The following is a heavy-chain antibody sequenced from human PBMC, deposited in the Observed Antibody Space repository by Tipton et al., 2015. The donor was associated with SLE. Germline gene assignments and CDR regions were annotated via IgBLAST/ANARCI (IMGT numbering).Heavy chain of an antibody. D-gene: IGHD5-18*01. CDR1: GGSISSGSYY. CDR3: ARAYSYGYDY. J-gene: IGHJ4*02. Sequence: TLSLTCTVSGGSISSGSYYWSWIRQPAGKGLEWIGYIYTSGSTNYNPSLKSRVTISVDTSKNQFSLKLSSVTAADTAVYYCARAYSYGYDYWGQGTLVTVSS. V-gene: IGHV4-61*09. CDR2: IYTSGST.